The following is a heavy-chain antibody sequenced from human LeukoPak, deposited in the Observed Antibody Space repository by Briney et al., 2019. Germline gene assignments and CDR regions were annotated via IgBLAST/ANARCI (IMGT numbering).Heavy chain of an antibody. CDR2: INPNSGGT. CDR1: GYTFTGYY. V-gene: IGHV1-2*02. Sequence: ASVKVSCKASGYTFTGYYMHWVRQAPGQGLEWMGWINPNSGGTNYAQKFQGRVTMTRDTSISTAYMELSRLRSDDTAVYYCARSNPFWSGYPFDYWGQGTLVPVSS. D-gene: IGHD3-3*01. CDR3: ARSNPFWSGYPFDY. J-gene: IGHJ4*02.